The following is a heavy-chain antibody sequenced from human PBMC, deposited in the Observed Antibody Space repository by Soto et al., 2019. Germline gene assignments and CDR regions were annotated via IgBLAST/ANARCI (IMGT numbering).Heavy chain of an antibody. J-gene: IGHJ5*02. V-gene: IGHV3-33*01. CDR1: GFTFSSYG. CDR3: ARADYCSSTSCSWFDP. D-gene: IGHD2-2*01. Sequence: GGSLRLSCAASGFTFSSYGMHWVRQAPGKGLEWVAVIWYDGSNKYYADSVKGRFTISRDNSKNTLYLQMNSLRAEDTAVYYCARADYCSSTSCSWFDPWGQGTRVTVAS. CDR2: IWYDGSNK.